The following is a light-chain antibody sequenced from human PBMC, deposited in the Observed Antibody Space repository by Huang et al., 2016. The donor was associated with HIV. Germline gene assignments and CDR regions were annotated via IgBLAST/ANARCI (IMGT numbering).Light chain of an antibody. J-gene: IGKJ4*01. CDR1: QSLLHSDGKTY. CDR3: MQGIHLSSP. Sequence: NQTPLSLSVTPGQPASIFCRSSQSLLHSDGKTYLYWYVQKAGRSPQLLMYEVSNRFPGVPDRVSGSGSGTSFTLKISRVEADDVGGYYCMQGIHLSSPFGGGTKIEI. CDR2: EVS. V-gene: IGKV2-29*02.